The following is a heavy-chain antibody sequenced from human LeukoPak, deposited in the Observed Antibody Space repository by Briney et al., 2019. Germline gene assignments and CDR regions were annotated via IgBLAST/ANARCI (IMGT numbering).Heavy chain of an antibody. CDR1: GGSFSGYY. CDR3: ARGKDTMLRGIRGYYYYMDV. CDR2: ITHSGST. Sequence: SETLSLTCAVYGGSFSGYYWSWIRQPPGKGLEWIGEITHSGSTNYNPSLKSQVTISVDTSKNQFSLNLSSVTAADTAVYYCARGKDTMLRGIRGYYYYMDVWGKGTTVTVSS. J-gene: IGHJ6*03. V-gene: IGHV4-34*01. D-gene: IGHD3-10*01.